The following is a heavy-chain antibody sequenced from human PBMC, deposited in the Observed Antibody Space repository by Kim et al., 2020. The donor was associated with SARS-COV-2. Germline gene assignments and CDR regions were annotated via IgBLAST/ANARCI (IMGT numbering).Heavy chain of an antibody. D-gene: IGHD2-15*01. CDR2: INHSGST. CDR1: GGSFSGYY. Sequence: ETLSLTCAVYGGSFSGYYWSWICQPPGKGLEWIGEINHSGSTNYNPSLKSRVTISVDTSKNQFSLKLSSVTAADTAVYYCARGPARIYCSGGSCYSNYY. J-gene: IGHJ6*01. V-gene: IGHV4-34*01. CDR3: ARGPARIYCSGGSCYSNYY.